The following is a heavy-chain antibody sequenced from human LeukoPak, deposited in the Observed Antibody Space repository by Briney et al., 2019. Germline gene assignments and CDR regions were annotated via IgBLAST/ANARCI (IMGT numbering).Heavy chain of an antibody. Sequence: SETLSLTCAVYGGSFSGYYWSWIRQPPGKGLEWIGEINHSGSTNYNPSLKSRVTISVDTSKNQFSLKLSSVTAADTAVYYCARHRGVSYYDAFDVWGQGTVVTVSS. D-gene: IGHD1-26*01. CDR3: ARHRGVSYYDAFDV. CDR1: GGSFSGYY. V-gene: IGHV4-34*01. J-gene: IGHJ3*01. CDR2: INHSGST.